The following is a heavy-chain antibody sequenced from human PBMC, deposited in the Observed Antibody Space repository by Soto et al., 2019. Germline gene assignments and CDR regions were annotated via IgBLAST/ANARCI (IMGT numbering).Heavy chain of an antibody. CDR3: ARGGGWDDFDY. J-gene: IGHJ4*02. V-gene: IGHV1-8*01. D-gene: IGHD6-19*01. CDR2: VNPNSDNT. CDR1: GYTFTSDG. Sequence: QVQLVQSGAEVKKPGASVKVSCKASGYTFTSDGINWVRQATGQGLEWMGWVNPNSDNTGYAQKFQGRVTMTRNTSIVTAYMELSSLRSEDTAFYYCARGGGWDDFDYWGQGTLVTVSS.